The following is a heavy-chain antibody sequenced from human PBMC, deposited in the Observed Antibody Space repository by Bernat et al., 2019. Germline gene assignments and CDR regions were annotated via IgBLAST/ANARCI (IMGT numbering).Heavy chain of an antibody. CDR1: GGSFSGYY. CDR3: AKTKTTVAPTSGYYYYMDV. Sequence: QVQLQQWGAGLLKPSETLSLTCAVYGGSFSGYYWSWIRQPPGKGLEWIGEINHSGSTNYNPSHKSRVTISVDKSKNQFSLERSQVTAADTAVYYCAKTKTTVAPTSGYYYYMDVWGKGTTVTVSS. CDR2: INHSGST. D-gene: IGHD4-23*01. V-gene: IGHV4-34*01. J-gene: IGHJ6*03.